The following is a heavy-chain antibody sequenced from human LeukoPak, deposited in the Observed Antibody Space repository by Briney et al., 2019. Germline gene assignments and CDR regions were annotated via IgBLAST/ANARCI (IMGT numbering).Heavy chain of an antibody. V-gene: IGHV4-4*09. CDR3: ARLRAYTTTHQYFFDY. Sequence: PSESLSLTCTVSGGSVSAYYWRWVRQPPGKGLEWVVYIYITGVSDYKPSLKSVLTISPDTSRSQFSLCLRSLSAADAAVYYCARLRAYTTTHQYFFDYWGQGALVTVSS. CDR2: IYITGVS. J-gene: IGHJ4*02. CDR1: GGSVSAYY. D-gene: IGHD3-16*01.